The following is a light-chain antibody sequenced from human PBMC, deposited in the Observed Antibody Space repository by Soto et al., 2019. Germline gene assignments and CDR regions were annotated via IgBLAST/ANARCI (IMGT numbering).Light chain of an antibody. Sequence: QSALTQPASVSRSPGQWITISCTGTSSDVGDYDYVSWYQKHPGKAPKLMLYDVTKRPSGVSNRFSGSKSGNTASLTISGLQADDEAHYYCSSYSSSSTHVVFGGGTKVTVL. CDR2: DVT. CDR3: SSYSSSSTHVV. CDR1: SSDVGDYDY. J-gene: IGLJ2*01. V-gene: IGLV2-14*03.